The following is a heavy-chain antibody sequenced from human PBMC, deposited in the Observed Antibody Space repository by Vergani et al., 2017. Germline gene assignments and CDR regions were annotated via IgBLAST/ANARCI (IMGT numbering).Heavy chain of an antibody. CDR3: ARDWAPDGSYLYFAG. D-gene: IGHD1-26*01. V-gene: IGHV3-48*03. J-gene: IGHJ4*02. Sequence: EVQLVESGGGLVQPGGSLRLSCAASGFTFSSYEMNWVRQAPGKGLEWVSYISSSGSTIYYADSVKGRFTISRDNAKNSLYLQMNSLRAEDTAVYYCARDWAPDGSYLYFAGWGQGTLVTVSS. CDR1: GFTFSSYE. CDR2: ISSSGSTI.